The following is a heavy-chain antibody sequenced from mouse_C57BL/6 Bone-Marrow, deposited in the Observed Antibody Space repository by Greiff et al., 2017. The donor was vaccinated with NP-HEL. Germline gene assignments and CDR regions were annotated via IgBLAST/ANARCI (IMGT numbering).Heavy chain of an antibody. CDR1: GYAFSSYW. CDR2: IYPGDGDT. J-gene: IGHJ1*03. CDR3: ARRRRWYFDV. V-gene: IGHV1-80*01. Sequence: QVHVKQSGAELVKPGASVKISCKASGYAFSSYWMNWVKQRPGKGLEWIGQIYPGDGDTNYNGKFKGKATLTADKSSSTAYMQLSSLTSEDSAVYFCARRRRWYFDVWGTGTTVTVSS.